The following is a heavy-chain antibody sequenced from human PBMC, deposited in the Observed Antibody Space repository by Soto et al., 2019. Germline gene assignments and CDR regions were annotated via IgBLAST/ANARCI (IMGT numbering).Heavy chain of an antibody. Sequence: AETQSLTCIVSGGALSSSTYFLGWVSQPPGKGLEWIGNIYYSGSTYYNPSLRSRLTISVETSKNQFFLKPTSLPAADTAVYFCARHLRRGTTIVRGVDYRGRGILVPVSS. V-gene: IGHV4-39*01. D-gene: IGHD3-10*01. CDR3: ARHLRRGTTIVRGVDY. CDR2: IYYSGST. CDR1: GGALSSSTYF. J-gene: IGHJ4*02.